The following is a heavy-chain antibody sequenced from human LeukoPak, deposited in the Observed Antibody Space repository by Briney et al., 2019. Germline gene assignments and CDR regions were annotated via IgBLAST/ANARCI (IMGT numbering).Heavy chain of an antibody. CDR2: IYYSGST. Sequence: SETLSLTCTVSGGSISSYYWSWIRQPPGKGLEWIGYIYYSGSTNYNPSLKSRVTISVDTSKNQFSLKLSSVTAADTAVYYCARASNATYDFWSGHPTGYYMDVWGKGTTVTVSS. V-gene: IGHV4-59*01. J-gene: IGHJ6*03. CDR1: GGSISSYY. D-gene: IGHD3-3*01. CDR3: ARASNATYDFWSGHPTGYYMDV.